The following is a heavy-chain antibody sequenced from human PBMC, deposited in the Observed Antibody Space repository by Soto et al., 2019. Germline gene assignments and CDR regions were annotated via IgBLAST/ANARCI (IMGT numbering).Heavy chain of an antibody. CDR2: IYYSGST. CDR1: GGSISSGGYS. CDR3: ARHQSHSSSYVDP. J-gene: IGHJ5*02. V-gene: IGHV4-39*01. Sequence: PSETLSLTCAVSGGSISSGGYSWSWIRQPPGKGLEWIGSIYYSGSTYYNQSLKSRVTISVDTSKNQFSLKLSSVTAADTAVYYCARHQSHSSSYVDPWGQGTLVTVSS. D-gene: IGHD6-13*01.